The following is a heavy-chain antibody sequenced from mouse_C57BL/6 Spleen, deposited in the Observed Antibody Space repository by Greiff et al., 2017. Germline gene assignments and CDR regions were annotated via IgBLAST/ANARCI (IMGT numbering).Heavy chain of an antibody. CDR1: GFTFSDYG. Sequence: EVKLVESGGGLVKPGGSLKLSCAASGFTFSDYGMHWVRQAPEKGLEWVAYISSGRSTIYYADTVKGRVTISRDNDKNTLFLQMTSLRSEDTAMYYCASSNDYVGYFDVWGTGTTVTVSS. D-gene: IGHD2-4*01. CDR2: ISSGRSTI. CDR3: ASSNDYVGYFDV. J-gene: IGHJ1*03. V-gene: IGHV5-17*01.